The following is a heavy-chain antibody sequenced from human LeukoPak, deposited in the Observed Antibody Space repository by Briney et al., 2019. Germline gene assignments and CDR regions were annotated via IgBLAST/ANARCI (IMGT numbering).Heavy chain of an antibody. Sequence: PGGSLRLSCAASGFNFSIYSMNWVRQAPGKGLEWVAFIRYDGSNKYYADSVKGRFTISRDNSKNTLYLQMNSLRVEDTAIYYCAKDGAQVGVTFDYWGQGTLVTVSS. J-gene: IGHJ4*02. CDR2: IRYDGSNK. CDR1: GFNFSIYS. V-gene: IGHV3-30*02. CDR3: AKDGAQVGVTFDY. D-gene: IGHD1-26*01.